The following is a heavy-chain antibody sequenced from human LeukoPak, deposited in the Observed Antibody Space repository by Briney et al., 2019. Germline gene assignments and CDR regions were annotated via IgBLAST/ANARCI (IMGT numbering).Heavy chain of an antibody. D-gene: IGHD1-26*01. J-gene: IGHJ3*02. CDR3: ARVAGSGSSIGAFDI. CDR2: IYHSGST. V-gene: IGHV4-38-2*02. CDR1: GYSISSGYY. Sequence: SETLSLTCTVSGYSISSGYYWGWIRQPPGKGLEWIGSIYHSGSTYHHPSLKSRVTISVDTSKNQFSLKLTSVTAADTAVYYCARVAGSGSSIGAFDIWGQGTMVTVSS.